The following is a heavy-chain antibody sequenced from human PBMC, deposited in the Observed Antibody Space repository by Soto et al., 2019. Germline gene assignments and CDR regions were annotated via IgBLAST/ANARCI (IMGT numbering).Heavy chain of an antibody. V-gene: IGHV3-23*01. Sequence: EVQLLESGGDLVQPGGSLRLACVASGFTFSNYAMRWVRQAPGKGLEWVSGISGGGGSIYYTASVKGRFTISRDNSKNTLYLQMDSLRAEDTALYCCAKRYCSGSSCFGMDVWGQGTTVTVSS. CDR3: AKRYCSGSSCFGMDV. D-gene: IGHD2-15*01. CDR1: GFTFSNYA. CDR2: ISGGGGSI. J-gene: IGHJ6*02.